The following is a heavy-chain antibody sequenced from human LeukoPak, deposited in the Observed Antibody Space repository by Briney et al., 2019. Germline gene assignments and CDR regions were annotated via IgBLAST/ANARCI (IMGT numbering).Heavy chain of an antibody. D-gene: IGHD1-1*01. Sequence: ASVKVSCKASGYIFTDYYIHWVRQARGEGLEWMGWINPNSGGTNYAQKFQGRVTMTRDTSISTAYMELSRLRSDDTAVYYCASANPRGYKNWFDPWGQGTLVTVSS. V-gene: IGHV1-2*02. CDR1: GYIFTDYY. CDR2: INPNSGGT. CDR3: ASANPRGYKNWFDP. J-gene: IGHJ5*02.